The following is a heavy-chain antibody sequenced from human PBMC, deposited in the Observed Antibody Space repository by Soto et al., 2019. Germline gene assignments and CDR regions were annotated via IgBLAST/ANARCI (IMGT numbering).Heavy chain of an antibody. Sequence: PGGSLRLSCAASGFTFSSYAMSWVRQAPGKGLEWVSAISGSGGSTYYADSVKGRFTISRDNSKNTLYLQMNSLRAEDTAVYYCARHSGYDYVFDYWGQGTLVTVSS. V-gene: IGHV3-23*01. D-gene: IGHD5-12*01. CDR2: ISGSGGST. CDR3: ARHSGYDYVFDY. CDR1: GFTFSSYA. J-gene: IGHJ4*02.